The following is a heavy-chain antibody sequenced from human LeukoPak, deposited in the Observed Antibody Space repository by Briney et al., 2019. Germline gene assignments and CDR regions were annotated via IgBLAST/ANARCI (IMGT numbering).Heavy chain of an antibody. V-gene: IGHV1-69*05. CDR3: ARYQYGDYFSY. D-gene: IGHD4-17*01. CDR2: IIPIFGTA. CDR1: VGTFSSYA. Sequence: AVKVSCKASVGTFSSYAISWVRQAPGQGLEWMGRIIPIFGTANYAQKFQGRVTITTDESTSTAYMELSSLRSEDTAVYYCARYQYGDYFSYWGQGTLVTVSS. J-gene: IGHJ4*02.